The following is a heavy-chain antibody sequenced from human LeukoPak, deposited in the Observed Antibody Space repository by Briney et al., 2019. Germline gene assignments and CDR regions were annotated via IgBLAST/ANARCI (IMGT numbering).Heavy chain of an antibody. CDR2: IYYSGST. D-gene: IGHD5-12*01. CDR1: GGSISSYY. V-gene: IGHV4-59*01. J-gene: IGHJ4*02. CDR3: ARRNSGYDSAYLDY. Sequence: SETLSLTCTVSGGSISSYYWSWIRQPPGKGLEWIGYIYYSGSTNYNPSLKSRVTISVDTSKNQFSLKLSSVTAADTAVYYCARRNSGYDSAYLDYWGRGTLVTVSS.